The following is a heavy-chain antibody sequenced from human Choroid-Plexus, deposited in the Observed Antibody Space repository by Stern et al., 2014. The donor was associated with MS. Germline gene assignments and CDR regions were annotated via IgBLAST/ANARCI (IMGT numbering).Heavy chain of an antibody. D-gene: IGHD2/OR15-2a*01. V-gene: IGHV3-30*18. CDR3: AKERQYLTFVFDF. J-gene: IGHJ4*02. Sequence: VQLVESGGGVVQPGRPLRLSCAASGFSFSSFGMHWVRQAPGKGLEWVALISYDGSKDYADSVKGRFAISIYNSKNTLYLQMNSLKAEDTAVYYCAKERQYLTFVFDFWGQGSLVTVSS. CDR1: GFSFSSFG. CDR2: ISYDGSK.